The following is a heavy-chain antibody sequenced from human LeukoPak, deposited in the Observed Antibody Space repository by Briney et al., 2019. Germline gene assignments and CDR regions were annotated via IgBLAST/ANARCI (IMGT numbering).Heavy chain of an antibody. J-gene: IGHJ4*02. Sequence: GSLRLSCAASGFTFNSYSMNWVRQAPGKGLEWVSSISSSSSYIYYADSVKGRFTISRDNAKNSLYLQMNSLRAEDTTLYYCAKAGARYCSSTSCYTIDYWGQGTLVTVSS. CDR1: GFTFNSYS. CDR3: AKAGARYCSSTSCYTIDY. V-gene: IGHV3-21*04. CDR2: ISSSSSYI. D-gene: IGHD2-2*02.